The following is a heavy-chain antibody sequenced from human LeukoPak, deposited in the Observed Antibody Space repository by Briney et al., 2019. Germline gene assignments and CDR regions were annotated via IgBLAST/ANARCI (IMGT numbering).Heavy chain of an antibody. D-gene: IGHD2-15*01. CDR1: GFTFSSYS. V-gene: IGHV3-23*01. J-gene: IGHJ4*02. CDR2: ISGSGGRI. Sequence: GGSLRLSCAASGFTFSSYSMSWVRQAPGKGLEWVSSISGSGGRIDYADSVKGRFTISRDNSKNTLSLQMNSLTAEDTAVYYCAKVRYSSYYFDYWGQGTLVTVSS. CDR3: AKVRYSSYYFDY.